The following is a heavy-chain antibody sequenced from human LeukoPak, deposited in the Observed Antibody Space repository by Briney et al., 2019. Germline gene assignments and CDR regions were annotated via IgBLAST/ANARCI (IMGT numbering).Heavy chain of an antibody. D-gene: IGHD6-13*01. Sequence: ASVKVSCKASGYTFTNYGISWVRQAPGQGLEWMGWISAYNGDTNYAQKVQGRVTMTTDTSTNTAYMELSSLRSEDTAVYYCARAEPSSSWCGANMDVWGKGTTVTVSS. CDR2: ISAYNGDT. CDR3: ARAEPSSSWCGANMDV. CDR1: GYTFTNYG. J-gene: IGHJ6*03. V-gene: IGHV1-18*01.